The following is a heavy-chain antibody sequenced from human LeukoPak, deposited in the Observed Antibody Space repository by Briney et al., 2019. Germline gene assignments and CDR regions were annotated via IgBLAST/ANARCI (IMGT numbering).Heavy chain of an antibody. D-gene: IGHD3-22*01. J-gene: IGHJ4*02. CDR2: ISAYNDNT. V-gene: IGHV1-18*01. CDR1: GYTFTSYG. Sequence: ASVKVSCKASGYTFTSYGISWVRQAPGQGLEWMGWISAYNDNTNYAQKLQGRVTMTTDTSTSTAYMELRSLRSDDTAVYYCAREDSSGYYYVYWGQGTLVTVSS. CDR3: AREDSSGYYYVY.